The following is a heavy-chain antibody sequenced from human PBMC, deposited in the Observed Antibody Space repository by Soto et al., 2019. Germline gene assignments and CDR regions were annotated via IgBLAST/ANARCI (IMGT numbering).Heavy chain of an antibody. CDR3: AMVDVYVTPSPQDV. CDR2: INTYNGNT. Sequence: GASVKVSCKTFGYTFTSYGIGWARQAPGQGLEWMGWINTYNGNTNYAQNLQGRVTLTTDTSTSTAYMELRSLRSNDTAIYYCAMVDVYVTPSPQDVWGQGTTVPSP. V-gene: IGHV1-18*01. J-gene: IGHJ6*02. CDR1: GYTFTSYG. D-gene: IGHD3-16*01.